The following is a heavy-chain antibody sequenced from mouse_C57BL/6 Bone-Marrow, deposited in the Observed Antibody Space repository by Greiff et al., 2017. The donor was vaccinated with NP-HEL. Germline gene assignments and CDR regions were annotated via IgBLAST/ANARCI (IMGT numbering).Heavy chain of an antibody. CDR3: TTGVYYDYDGDAMDY. V-gene: IGHV14-1*01. J-gene: IGHJ4*01. CDR1: GFNIKDYY. CDR2: IDPEDGDT. Sequence: VQLQQSGAELVRPGASVKLSCTASGFNIKDYYMHWVKQRPEQGLEWIGRIDPEDGDTEYAPKFQGKATMTADTSSNTAYLQLSSLTSEDTAVYYCTTGVYYDYDGDAMDYWGQGTSVNVSS. D-gene: IGHD2-4*01.